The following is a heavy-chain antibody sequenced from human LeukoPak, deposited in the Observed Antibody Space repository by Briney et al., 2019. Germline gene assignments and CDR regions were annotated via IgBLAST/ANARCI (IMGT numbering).Heavy chain of an antibody. CDR1: GFTFSTYA. J-gene: IGHJ4*02. D-gene: IGHD1/OR15-1a*01. V-gene: IGHV3-23*01. CDR2: ISGNGAYT. CDR3: ARERVTTTAFDY. Sequence: GSLRLSCAASGFTFSTYAMRWVRQAPGTGLEWVSLISGNGAYTYYADSVKGRFTISRDNSKNTLYLQMNSLRADDTAVYYCARERVTTTAFDYWGQGTLVTVSS.